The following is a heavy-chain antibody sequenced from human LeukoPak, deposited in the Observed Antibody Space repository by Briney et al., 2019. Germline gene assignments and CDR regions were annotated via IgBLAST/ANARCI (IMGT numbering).Heavy chain of an antibody. CDR1: GGSISSYY. V-gene: IGHV4-4*07. CDR2: IYTSGST. D-gene: IGHD3-22*01. CDR3: ARETYYYDSSGYFQFDY. Sequence: SETLSLTCTVSGGSISSYYWSWIRQPAGKGLEWIGRIYTSGSTNYNPSLKSRVTMSVDTSKNQFSLKLSSVTAADTAVYYCARETYYYDSSGYFQFDYWGQGTLVTVSS. J-gene: IGHJ4*02.